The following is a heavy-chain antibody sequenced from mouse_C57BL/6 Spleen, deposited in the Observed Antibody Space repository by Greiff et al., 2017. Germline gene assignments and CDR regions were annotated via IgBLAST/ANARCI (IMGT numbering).Heavy chain of an antibody. J-gene: IGHJ3*01. D-gene: IGHD1-1*01. V-gene: IGHV1-55*01. CDR1: GYTFTSYW. Sequence: QVQLQQPGAELVKPGASVKMSCKASGYTFTSYWITWVKQRPGQGLEWIGDIYPGSGSTNYNEKFQSKATLTVDTSSSTAYMQLSSLTSEDSAVYYCARWATYGSSFAWFAYWGQGTLVTVSA. CDR2: IYPGSGST. CDR3: ARWATYGSSFAWFAY.